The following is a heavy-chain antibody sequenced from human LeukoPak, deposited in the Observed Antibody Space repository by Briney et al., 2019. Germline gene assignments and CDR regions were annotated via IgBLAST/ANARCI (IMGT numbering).Heavy chain of an antibody. Sequence: PGGSLRLSCAASGFTFSSYGMHWVRQAPGKGLEWVALISYDGSNKYYADSVKGRFTISRDNSKNTMYLQMNSLRAEDTAVYHCAKDDSSGYYYSGGFDIWGQGTMVTVSS. J-gene: IGHJ3*02. D-gene: IGHD3-22*01. CDR3: AKDDSSGYYYSGGFDI. V-gene: IGHV3-30*18. CDR2: ISYDGSNK. CDR1: GFTFSSYG.